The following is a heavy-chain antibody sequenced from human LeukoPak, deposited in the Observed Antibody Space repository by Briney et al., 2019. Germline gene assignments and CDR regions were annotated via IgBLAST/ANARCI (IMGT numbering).Heavy chain of an antibody. V-gene: IGHV4-59*01. Sequence: SETLSLTCTVSGGSISSYYWSWIRQPPGKGLEWIGYIYYSGSTNYNPSLKSRVTISVDTSKNQFSLKLSSVTAADTAVYYCADYDFWSGFYYMDVWGKGTTVTVSS. CDR2: IYYSGST. CDR3: ADYDFWSGFYYMDV. CDR1: GGSISSYY. J-gene: IGHJ6*03. D-gene: IGHD3-3*01.